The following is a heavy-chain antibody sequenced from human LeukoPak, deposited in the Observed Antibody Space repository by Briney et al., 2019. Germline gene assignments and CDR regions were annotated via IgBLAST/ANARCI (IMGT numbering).Heavy chain of an antibody. J-gene: IGHJ4*02. CDR1: GGTFSSYA. CDR3: ARGDGSGSPNPLRY. V-gene: IGHV1-69*04. D-gene: IGHD3-10*01. Sequence: EASVKVSCKASGGTFSSYAISWVRQAPGQGLEWMGRIIPILGIANYAQKFQGRVTITADKSTSTAYMELSSLRSEDTAVYYCARGDGSGSPNPLRYWGQGTLVTVSS. CDR2: IIPILGIA.